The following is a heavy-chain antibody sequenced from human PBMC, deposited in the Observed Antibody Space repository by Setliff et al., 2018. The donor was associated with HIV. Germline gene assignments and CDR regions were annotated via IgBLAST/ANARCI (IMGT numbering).Heavy chain of an antibody. D-gene: IGHD3-10*01. V-gene: IGHV4-30-2*01. Sequence: SETLSLTCTVSGGFISTGGYSWSRIRQPPGKGLEWIGYIYHSGNTYYNPSLKSRVSISVDRSKNHFSLRLSSVTAADTAVYYCARDRSYYGSGSSGTFDYWGQGTLVTVSS. CDR3: ARDRSYYGSGSSGTFDY. CDR1: GGFISTGGYS. J-gene: IGHJ4*02. CDR2: IYHSGNT.